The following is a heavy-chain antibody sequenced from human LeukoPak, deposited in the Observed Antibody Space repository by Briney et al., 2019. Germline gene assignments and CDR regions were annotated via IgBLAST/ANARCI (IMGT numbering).Heavy chain of an antibody. CDR3: AKDAITFGGVIVFNFDY. CDR1: GFTFSDYG. CDR2: IRNDGSNK. V-gene: IGHV3-30*02. Sequence: GGSLRLSCAASGFTFSDYGMHWVRQSPGKGLEWVAFIRNDGSNKYYADSVKGRFTIPRDNSKNTLYLQMNSLRAEDTAVYYCAKDAITFGGVIVFNFDYWGQGTLVTVSS. J-gene: IGHJ4*02. D-gene: IGHD3-16*02.